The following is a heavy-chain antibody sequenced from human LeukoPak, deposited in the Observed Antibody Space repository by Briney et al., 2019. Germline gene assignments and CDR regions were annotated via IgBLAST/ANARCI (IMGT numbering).Heavy chain of an antibody. J-gene: IGHJ6*03. D-gene: IGHD4-11*01. CDR3: ARDRPPECVTTNYYYYYMDV. Sequence: ASVKVSCKASGYTLTGYYMHWVRQAPGQGLEWMGRINPNSGGTNYAQKFQGRVTMTRDTSISTAYMELSRLRSDDTAVYYCARDRPPECVTTNYYYYYMDVWGKGTTVTVSS. V-gene: IGHV1-2*06. CDR1: GYTLTGYY. CDR2: INPNSGGT.